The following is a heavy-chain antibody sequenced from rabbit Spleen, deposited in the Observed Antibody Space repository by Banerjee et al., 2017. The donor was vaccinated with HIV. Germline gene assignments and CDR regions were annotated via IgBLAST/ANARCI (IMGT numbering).Heavy chain of an antibody. CDR1: GFSFSSNW. CDR2: ISAGSSGST. D-gene: IGHD4-1*01. CDR3: ARDGYSRGWGIILYYFNL. J-gene: IGHJ4*01. Sequence: QEQLVESGGGLVQPEGSLTLTCTVSGFSFSSNWICWVRQAPGKGLEWIACISAGSSGSTYYANWAKGRFTISKTSSTTVTLQMTSLTAADTAAYFCARDGYSRGWGIILYYFNLWGPGTLVTFS. V-gene: IGHV1S45*01.